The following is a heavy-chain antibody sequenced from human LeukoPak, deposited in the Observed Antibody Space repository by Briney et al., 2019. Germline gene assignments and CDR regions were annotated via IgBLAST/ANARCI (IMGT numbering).Heavy chain of an antibody. V-gene: IGHV3-9*01. Sequence: GGSLRLSCAASGFTFDDYAMHWVRQAPGKGLEWVSGISWNSGSIGYADSVKGRFTISRDNAKNSLYLQMNSLRAEDTAVYYCARKTSSGPFDSWGQGTLVTVSS. CDR3: ARKTSSGPFDS. CDR2: ISWNSGSI. D-gene: IGHD3-22*01. J-gene: IGHJ5*01. CDR1: GFTFDDYA.